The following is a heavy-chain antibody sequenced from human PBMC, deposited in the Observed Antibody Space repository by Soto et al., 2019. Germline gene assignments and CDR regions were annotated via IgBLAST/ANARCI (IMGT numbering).Heavy chain of an antibody. CDR1: GSIFTGYG. V-gene: IGHV3-33*01. J-gene: IGHJ5*02. CDR3: ARGGYSYSHAGPGFDH. D-gene: IGHD5-18*01. Sequence: GGSLRLSCAASGSIFTGYGMHWVRQAPGKGLEWVAVIWFDGSNKYYADSVKGRFTVSRDNSKNMLYLQMNSLRVEDTAVYYCARGGYSYSHAGPGFDHWGQGTLVTVSS. CDR2: IWFDGSNK.